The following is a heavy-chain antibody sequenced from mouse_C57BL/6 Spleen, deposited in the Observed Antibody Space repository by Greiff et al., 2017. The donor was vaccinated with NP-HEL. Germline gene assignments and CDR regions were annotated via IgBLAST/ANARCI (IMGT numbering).Heavy chain of an antibody. J-gene: IGHJ1*03. CDR2: IYPGDGDT. V-gene: IGHV1-82*01. CDR1: GYAFSSSW. CDR3: ARGGGYYVSYWYFDV. Sequence: QVQLQQSGPELVKPGASVKISCKASGYAFSSSWMNWVKQRPGKGLEWIGRIYPGDGDTNYNGKFKGKATLTADKSSSTAYMQLSSLTSEDSAVYFCARGGGYYVSYWYFDVWGTGTTVTVSS. D-gene: IGHD2-3*01.